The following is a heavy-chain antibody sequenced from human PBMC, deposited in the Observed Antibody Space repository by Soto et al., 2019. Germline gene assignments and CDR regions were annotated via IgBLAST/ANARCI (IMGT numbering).Heavy chain of an antibody. CDR3: ARDNPVGGGL. V-gene: IGHV3-53*01. D-gene: IGHD2-15*01. CDR1: GFTVSSNY. CDR2: IYSGGST. Sequence: GESLKISCAASGFTVSSNYMSWVRQAPGKGLEWVSVIYSGGSTYYADSVKGRFTISRDNSKNTLYLQMNSLRAEDTAVYYCARDNPVGGGLWGQGTLVTVSS. J-gene: IGHJ4*02.